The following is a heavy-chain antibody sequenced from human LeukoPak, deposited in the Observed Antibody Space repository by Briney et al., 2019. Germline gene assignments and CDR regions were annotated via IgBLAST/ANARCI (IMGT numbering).Heavy chain of an antibody. CDR3: ARGSSAYYYDSSGYYYRLYYFDY. J-gene: IGHJ4*02. D-gene: IGHD3-22*01. V-gene: IGHV4-61*02. Sequence: SETLSLTCTVSGDSISSDDYYWSWIRQPAGRGLEWIGRIYTSGSTNYNPSLKSRVTMSVDTSKNQFSLKLSSVTAADTAVYYCARGSSAYYYDSSGYYYRLYYFDYWGQGTLVTVSS. CDR2: IYTSGST. CDR1: GDSISSDDYY.